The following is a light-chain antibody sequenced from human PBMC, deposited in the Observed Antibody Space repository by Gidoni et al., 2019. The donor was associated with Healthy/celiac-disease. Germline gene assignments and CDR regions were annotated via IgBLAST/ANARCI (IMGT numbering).Light chain of an antibody. CDR3: QQRSNWPPIT. V-gene: IGKV3-11*01. CDR2: YAS. CDR1: QSVSSY. Sequence: EIVLTQSPSTLSLSPGDRATLSCRARQSVSSYLAWYQQKPGQAPRLLIYYASTRATGIPARFSGSGSGTDFTLTISSLVPEDFAVDYCQQRSNWPPITFGQGTRLEIK. J-gene: IGKJ5*01.